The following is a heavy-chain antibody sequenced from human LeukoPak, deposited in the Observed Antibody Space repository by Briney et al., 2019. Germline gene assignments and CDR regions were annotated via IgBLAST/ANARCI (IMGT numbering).Heavy chain of an antibody. CDR2: IKQDGSEE. Sequence: GGSLRLSCAASGFTFSSYWMTWVRQAPGKGLEWVANIKQDGSEEYNVDCVKGRFTISRDNSKNTLYLQMNSLRAEDTAVYYCARDQEYCSGGSCYHLFDYWGQGTLVTVSS. J-gene: IGHJ4*02. D-gene: IGHD2-15*01. CDR3: ARDQEYCSGGSCYHLFDY. V-gene: IGHV3-7*03. CDR1: GFTFSSYW.